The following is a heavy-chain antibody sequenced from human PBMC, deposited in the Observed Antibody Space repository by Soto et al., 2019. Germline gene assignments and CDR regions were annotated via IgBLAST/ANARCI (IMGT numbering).Heavy chain of an antibody. D-gene: IGHD2-15*01. J-gene: IGHJ4*02. CDR1: GYTFTSYG. V-gene: IGHV1-18*01. CDR3: ARVGRDCSGGSCYSWYFAY. CDR2: ISAYNGNT. Sequence: ASVKVSCKASGYTFTSYGISWVRQAPGQGLEWMGWISAYNGNTNYAQKLQGRVTMTTDTSTSTAYMELRSLRSDDTAVYYCARVGRDCSGGSCYSWYFAYWGQGTLVTVSS.